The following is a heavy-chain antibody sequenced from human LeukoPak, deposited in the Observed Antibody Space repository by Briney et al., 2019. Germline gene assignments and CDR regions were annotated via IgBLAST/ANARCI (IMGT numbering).Heavy chain of an antibody. CDR2: IYYSGST. V-gene: IGHV4-31*03. J-gene: IGHJ4*02. CDR3: ARTYSSGWKIDY. CDR1: GGSISSGGYY. Sequence: SQTLSLTCTVSGGSISSGGYYWSWIRQHPGKGLEWIGYIYYSGSTYYNPSLKSRVTISVDTSKNQFSLKLSSVTAADTAVYYCARTYSSGWKIDYWGQGTLVTVSS. D-gene: IGHD6-19*01.